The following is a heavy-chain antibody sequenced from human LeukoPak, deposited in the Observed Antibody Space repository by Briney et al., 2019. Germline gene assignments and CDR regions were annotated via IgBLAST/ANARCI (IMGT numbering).Heavy chain of an antibody. CDR2: ISSSSSYI. V-gene: IGHV3-21*01. D-gene: IGHD5-18*01. Sequence: KPGGSLRLSCAASGFTFSSCSMNWVRQAPGKGLEWVSSISSSSSYIYYADSVKGRFTISRDNAKNSLYLQMNSLRAEDTAVYYCARVPYSYGSRQYYFDYWAREPWSPSPQ. J-gene: IGHJ4*02. CDR1: GFTFSSCS. CDR3: ARVPYSYGSRQYYFDY.